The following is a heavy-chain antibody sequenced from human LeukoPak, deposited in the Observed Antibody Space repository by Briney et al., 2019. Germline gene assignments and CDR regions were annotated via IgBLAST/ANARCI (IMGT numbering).Heavy chain of an antibody. Sequence: GGSLRLSCAASGFTFSDYTMNWVRQAPGKGLEWVSSISSSSTYIYYADSVEGRFTISRENAKNSLYLQMNSLRAEDTAVYYCARANSGYYDFWSGYSLLDYMDVWGKGTTVTVSS. CDR1: GFTFSDYT. D-gene: IGHD3-3*01. V-gene: IGHV3-21*01. CDR2: ISSSSTYI. J-gene: IGHJ6*03. CDR3: ARANSGYYDFWSGYSLLDYMDV.